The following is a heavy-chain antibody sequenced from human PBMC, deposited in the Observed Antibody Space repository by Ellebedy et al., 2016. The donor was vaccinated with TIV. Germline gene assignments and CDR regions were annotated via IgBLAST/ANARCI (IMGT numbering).Heavy chain of an antibody. CDR3: AKDSDVLRYFDWFSA. CDR2: ISSSGQTT. J-gene: IGHJ5*02. CDR1: GFTFNNYA. Sequence: GESLKISCAASGFTFNNYAMSWVRQAPGKGLQWVASISSSGQTTYYADSVKGRFTISRDSSKRTLYLQMYSLRAEDTATYYCAKDSDVLRYFDWFSAWGQGTQVTVSS. D-gene: IGHD3-9*01. V-gene: IGHV3-23*01.